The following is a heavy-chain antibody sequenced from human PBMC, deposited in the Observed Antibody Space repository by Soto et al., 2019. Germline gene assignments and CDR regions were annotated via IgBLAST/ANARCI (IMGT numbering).Heavy chain of an antibody. CDR3: ARAFPAIGLFDY. J-gene: IGHJ4*02. Sequence: PSETLSLTCAVSGGSISSGAYSWSWIRQPPGKGLEWIGYLYHVGATYSNPSLKNRVTISGDWSKKQFSLKLNSVTAADTAVYYCARAFPAIGLFDYWRRGILVPVSA. CDR1: GGSISSGAYS. V-gene: IGHV4-30-2*01. CDR2: LYHVGAT. D-gene: IGHD2-2*01.